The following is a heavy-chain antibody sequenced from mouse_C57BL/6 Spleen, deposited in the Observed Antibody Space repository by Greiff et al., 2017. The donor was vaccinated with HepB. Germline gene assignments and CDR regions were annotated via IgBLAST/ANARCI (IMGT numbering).Heavy chain of an antibody. CDR3: ARHNYDGPFAY. CDR1: GFTFSDYG. V-gene: IGHV5-15*01. CDR2: ISNLAYSI. D-gene: IGHD1-2*01. J-gene: IGHJ3*01. Sequence: EVQVVESGGGLVQPGGSLKLSCAASGFTFSDYGMAWVRQAPRKGPEWVAFISNLAYSIYYADTVTGRFTISRENAKNTLYLEMSSLRSEDTAMYYCARHNYDGPFAYWGQGTLVTVSA.